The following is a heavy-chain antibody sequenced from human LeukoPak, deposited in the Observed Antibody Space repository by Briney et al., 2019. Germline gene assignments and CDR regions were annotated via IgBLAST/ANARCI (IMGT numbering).Heavy chain of an antibody. V-gene: IGHV4-31*03. D-gene: IGHD6-6*01. CDR3: ARLSSIAARIDY. Sequence: SETLSLTCTVSGAYISDDYYYWSWIRQPPGKGLEWIGYIYYSGSTYYNPSLKSRVTISVDTSKNQFSLKLSSVTAADTAVYYCARLSSIAARIDYWGQGTLVTVSS. CDR2: IYYSGST. CDR1: GAYISDDYYY. J-gene: IGHJ4*02.